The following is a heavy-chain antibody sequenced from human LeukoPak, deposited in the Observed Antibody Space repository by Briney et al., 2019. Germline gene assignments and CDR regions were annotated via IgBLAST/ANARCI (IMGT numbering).Heavy chain of an antibody. CDR2: ISYDESNK. D-gene: IGHD3-16*02. CDR1: GFTFSSYA. Sequence: GGSLRLSCAASGFTFSSYAMHWVRQAPGKGLEWVAVISYDESNKYYADSVKGRFTISRDNSRNTLYLQMNSLRAEDTAVYYCVRGGTYYDFRWGSSRTDYWGQGTLVTVSS. V-gene: IGHV3-30*04. J-gene: IGHJ4*02. CDR3: VRGGTYYDFRWGSSRTDY.